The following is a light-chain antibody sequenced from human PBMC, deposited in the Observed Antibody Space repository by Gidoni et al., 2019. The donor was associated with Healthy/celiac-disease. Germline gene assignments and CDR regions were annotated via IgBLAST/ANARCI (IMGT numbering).Light chain of an antibody. Sequence: DIQMTQSPSSLSASVGDRVTITCQASQDISNYLNWYQQKPGKAPKLLIYDASNLETGVPSRFSGSGSGTDFTFTISSLQPEDIATSYCQQYDTLPLTFGGGTKVEIK. CDR3: QQYDTLPLT. CDR2: DAS. V-gene: IGKV1-33*01. CDR1: QDISNY. J-gene: IGKJ4*01.